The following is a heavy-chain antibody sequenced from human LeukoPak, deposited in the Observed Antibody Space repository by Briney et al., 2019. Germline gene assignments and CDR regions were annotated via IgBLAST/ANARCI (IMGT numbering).Heavy chain of an antibody. CDR2: IYPDDSDT. Sequence: GESLKISCETSGYSFTTYWIGWVRQRPGTGLEWVGAIYPDDSDTRYSPSFQGQVTISADKSITTAYLQWSSLKASDTAMYYCARRDAGPGSYYNRPLGNWGQGTLVTVSS. J-gene: IGHJ4*02. CDR3: ARRDAGPGSYYNRPLGN. CDR1: GYSFTTYW. D-gene: IGHD3-10*01. V-gene: IGHV5-51*01.